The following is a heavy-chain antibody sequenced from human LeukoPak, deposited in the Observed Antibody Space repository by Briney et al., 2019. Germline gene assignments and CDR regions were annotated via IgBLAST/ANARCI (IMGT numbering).Heavy chain of an antibody. CDR2: ISYDGSNK. Sequence: GGSLRLSCAASGFTFSNYGMHWVRQAPGKGLEWVAVISYDGSNKYYADSVKGRFTISRDNSKNTLYLQMNSLRAEDTAVYYCAKDYGSSGWYRGRDDAFDIWGQGTMVTVSS. J-gene: IGHJ3*02. CDR3: AKDYGSSGWYRGRDDAFDI. CDR1: GFTFSNYG. D-gene: IGHD6-19*01. V-gene: IGHV3-30*18.